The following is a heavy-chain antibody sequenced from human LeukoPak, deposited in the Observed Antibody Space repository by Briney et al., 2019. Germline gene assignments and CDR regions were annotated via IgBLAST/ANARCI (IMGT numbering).Heavy chain of an antibody. CDR3: AKFRSGNFLDAFDI. D-gene: IGHD3-3*01. V-gene: IGHV3-23*01. CDR2: ISGSAGRT. Sequence: PPGGSLRLSCAASGFTFSSYAMSWVRQAPGKGLEWVSAISGSAGRTYFADSVKGRFTISRDNSKNTLYLQMNSLRAEDTAVYYCAKFRSGNFLDAFDIWGQGTMVTVSS. J-gene: IGHJ3*02. CDR1: GFTFSSYA.